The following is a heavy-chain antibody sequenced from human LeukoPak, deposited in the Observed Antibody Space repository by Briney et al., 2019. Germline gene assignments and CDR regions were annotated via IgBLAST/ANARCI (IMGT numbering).Heavy chain of an antibody. CDR2: IYYSGST. Sequence: SETLSLTCTVSGDSISSGGYYWSWIRQHPGKGLEWIGYIYYSGSTYYNPSLKSRVTISVDTSKNQFSLKLSSVTAADTAVYYCARDLSGSFDYWGQGTLVTVSS. CDR1: GDSISSGGYY. V-gene: IGHV4-31*03. D-gene: IGHD3-22*01. CDR3: ARDLSGSFDY. J-gene: IGHJ4*02.